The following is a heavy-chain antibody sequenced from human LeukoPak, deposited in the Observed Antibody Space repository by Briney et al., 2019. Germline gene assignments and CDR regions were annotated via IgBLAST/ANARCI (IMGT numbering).Heavy chain of an antibody. CDR1: GGTFSSYA. D-gene: IGHD6-13*01. Sequence: SVKVSCKASGGTFSSYAISWVRQAPGQGLEWMGGIIPIFGTANYAQKFQGRVTITTGESTSTAYMELSSLRSEDTAVYYCARDALPGYSSSWYWFDPWGQGTLVTVSS. CDR3: ARDALPGYSSSWYWFDP. J-gene: IGHJ5*02. CDR2: IIPIFGTA. V-gene: IGHV1-69*05.